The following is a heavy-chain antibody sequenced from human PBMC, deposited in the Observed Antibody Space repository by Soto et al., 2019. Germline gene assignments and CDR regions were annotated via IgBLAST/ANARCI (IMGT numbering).Heavy chain of an antibody. Sequence: GGSLRLSCAASGFTFSSYAMTWVRQAPGKGLEWVSIVSYNGGDTYYADSVKGRFTISRDNSMDTVDLQMNGLRAEDTAVYYCARYIRGPTVYYFDFWGPGVLVTVSS. J-gene: IGHJ4*02. CDR1: GFTFSSYA. CDR3: ARYIRGPTVYYFDF. CDR2: VSYNGGDT. V-gene: IGHV3-23*01. D-gene: IGHD1-1*01.